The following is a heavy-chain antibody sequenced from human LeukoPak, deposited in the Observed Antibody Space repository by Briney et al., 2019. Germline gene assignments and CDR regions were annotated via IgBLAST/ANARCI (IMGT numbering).Heavy chain of an antibody. Sequence: GGSLRLSCAASGFTFTTYGFNWVRQAPGKGLEWVSSISFSGSYIYYADSVKGRFTISRDNAKNSVYLQMNSLRDDDTAVYYCARGGHFQTGIAAAGSHFDYWGQGTLVTVSS. V-gene: IGHV3-21*01. CDR2: ISFSGSYI. J-gene: IGHJ4*02. CDR3: ARGGHFQTGIAAAGSHFDY. D-gene: IGHD6-13*01. CDR1: GFTFTTYG.